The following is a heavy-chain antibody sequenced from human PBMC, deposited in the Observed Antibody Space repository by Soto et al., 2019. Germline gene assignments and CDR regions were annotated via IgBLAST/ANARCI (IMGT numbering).Heavy chain of an antibody. CDR3: ARESCSASPYFFDY. D-gene: IGHD2-15*01. V-gene: IGHV3-30-3*01. CDR1: GFTFTSYA. J-gene: IGHJ4*02. CDR2: ISHDGSNK. Sequence: PGGSLRLSXAASGFTFTSYAMHWVRQAPGKGLEWVAVISHDGSNKYYADSVKGRFTISRDDAKNSLYLQMDSLRADDTAVYYCARESCSASPYFFDYWDQGPLVTVSS.